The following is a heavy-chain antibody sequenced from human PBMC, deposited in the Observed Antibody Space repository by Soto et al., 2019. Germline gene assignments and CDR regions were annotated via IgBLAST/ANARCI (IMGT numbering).Heavy chain of an antibody. CDR3: ARAMTSVGATTKGDY. D-gene: IGHD1-26*01. V-gene: IGHV3-74*01. CDR1: GFTFSTYW. Sequence: EVQLVESGGGLVQPGGSLRLSCAASGFTFSTYWMHWVRQAPGKGPVWVSRIRSDGSVTDYAASVKGRFTISRDNAKNTLYLQMNSLRAEDTAVYYCARAMTSVGATTKGDYWGQGTLVTVSS. CDR2: IRSDGSVT. J-gene: IGHJ4*02.